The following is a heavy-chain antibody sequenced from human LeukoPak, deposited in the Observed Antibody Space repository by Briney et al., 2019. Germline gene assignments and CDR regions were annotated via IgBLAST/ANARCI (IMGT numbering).Heavy chain of an antibody. CDR3: ARNRQPYYYGSGGSWFDP. V-gene: IGHV3-74*01. Sequence: GGSLRLSCAASGFTFSTYWMHWVRQAPGKGLVWVSHINSDGSSTTYADSVKGRFTISRDNAKNTLYLQMNSLRAEDTAVYYCARNRQPYYYGSGGSWFDPWGQGTLVTVSS. J-gene: IGHJ5*02. D-gene: IGHD3-10*01. CDR1: GFTFSTYW. CDR2: INSDGSST.